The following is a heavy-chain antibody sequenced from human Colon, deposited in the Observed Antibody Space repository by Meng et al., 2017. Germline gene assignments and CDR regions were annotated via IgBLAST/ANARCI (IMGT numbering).Heavy chain of an antibody. Sequence: SETLSPTCIVSGGSISSGSYYWSWIRQPAGKGLEWIGRIYTSGSTNYNPSLKSRVTISVDTSKNQFSLKLSSVTATDTAVYYCAGGSLSTVTLYYYYGMDVWGQGTTVTVSS. CDR2: IYTSGST. CDR3: AGGSLSTVTLYYYYGMDV. J-gene: IGHJ6*02. D-gene: IGHD4-17*01. V-gene: IGHV4-61*02. CDR1: GGSISSGSYY.